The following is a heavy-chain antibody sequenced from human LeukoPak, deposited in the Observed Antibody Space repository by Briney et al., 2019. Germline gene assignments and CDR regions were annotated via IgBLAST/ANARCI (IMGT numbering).Heavy chain of an antibody. Sequence: GSLRLSCAGSGFSFSSHGMSWVRQAPGKGLEWVSFIYSDNTHYSDSVKGRFTISRDNSKNTLYLQMNCLRAEDTAVYYCARRAGAYSHPYDYWGQGTLVTVSS. CDR2: IYSDNT. V-gene: IGHV3-53*01. CDR1: GFSFSSHG. J-gene: IGHJ4*02. CDR3: ARRAGAYSHPYDY. D-gene: IGHD4/OR15-4a*01.